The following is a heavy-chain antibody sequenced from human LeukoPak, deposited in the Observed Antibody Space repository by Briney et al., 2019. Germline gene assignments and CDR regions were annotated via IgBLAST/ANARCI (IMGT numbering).Heavy chain of an antibody. CDR2: INWNGGST. Sequence: GGSLRLSCAASGFTFDDYGMSWVRQAPGRGLEWVSGINWNGGSTGYADSVKGRFTISRDNAKNSLYPQMNSLRAEDTALYYCARVGGGNSRGKTYYFDYWGQGTLVTVSS. J-gene: IGHJ4*02. CDR1: GFTFDDYG. CDR3: ARVGGGNSRGKTYYFDY. D-gene: IGHD4-23*01. V-gene: IGHV3-20*04.